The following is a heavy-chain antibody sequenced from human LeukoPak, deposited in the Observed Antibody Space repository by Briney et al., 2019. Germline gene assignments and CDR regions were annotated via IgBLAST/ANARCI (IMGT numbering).Heavy chain of an antibody. Sequence: ASVKVSCKAFGYTFTSNYMHWVRQAPGQGPEWMGVISPSGGSTTYAQKFQGRVTITADESTSTAYMELSSLRSEDTAVYYCAREGRYSYGYGETDYWGQGTLVTVSS. CDR1: GYTFTSNY. CDR2: ISPSGGST. J-gene: IGHJ4*02. CDR3: AREGRYSYGYGETDY. D-gene: IGHD5-18*01. V-gene: IGHV1-46*01.